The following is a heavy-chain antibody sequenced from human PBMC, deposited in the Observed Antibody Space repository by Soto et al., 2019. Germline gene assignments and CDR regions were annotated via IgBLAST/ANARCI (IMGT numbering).Heavy chain of an antibody. CDR1: GFTFGSSW. V-gene: IGHV3-7*03. D-gene: IGHD6-6*01. J-gene: IGHJ5*02. CDR2: MKQDGSQR. Sequence: TGGSLRLSCVASGFTFGSSWMSWVRQAPGKGLEWVANMKQDGSQRYYVDSVKGRFTISRDNAMNSLYLQMNSLRAEDTAMYYCARGFSSSPNWFDPWGQGTLVTVSS. CDR3: ARGFSSSPNWFDP.